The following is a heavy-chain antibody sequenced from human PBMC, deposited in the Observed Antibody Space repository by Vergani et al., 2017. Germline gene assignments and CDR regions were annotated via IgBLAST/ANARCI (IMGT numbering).Heavy chain of an antibody. J-gene: IGHJ4*02. Sequence: QVQLVESGGGLVKPGGSLRLSCAASGFTFSDYYMSWIRQAPGKGLEWVSYISSSASTIYYADSVKGRFTISRDNGKNSLCLQMNSLRAEDTAVYYCARGWVSYYDILTGYYNVGYYFDYWGQGTLVTVSS. CDR3: ARGWVSYYDILTGYYNVGYYFDY. CDR2: ISSSASTI. D-gene: IGHD3-9*01. CDR1: GFTFSDYY. V-gene: IGHV3-11*01.